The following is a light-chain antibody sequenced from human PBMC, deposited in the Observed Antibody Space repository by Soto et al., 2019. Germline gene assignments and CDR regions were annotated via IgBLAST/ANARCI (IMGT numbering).Light chain of an antibody. Sequence: ELVLTQSPGTLSLSPGARATLSCRASQSVISTYLAWYQQKPGQAPRLLIYGASSRATGIPARFSGSGSGTELTITISSLQSEDGEVYYGQQYNNWPFTFGQGTRLEIK. CDR3: QQYNNWPFT. CDR1: QSVISTY. J-gene: IGKJ5*01. CDR2: GAS. V-gene: IGKV3D-15*01.